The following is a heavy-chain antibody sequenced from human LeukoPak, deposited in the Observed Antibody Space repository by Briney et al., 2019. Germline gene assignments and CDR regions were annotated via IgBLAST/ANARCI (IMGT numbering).Heavy chain of an antibody. CDR3: ARPAGIAPAYYYYYGMDV. Sequence: SVKVSCRASGGTYSSYAISWVRQAPGQGLEWMGGIIPIFGTANYAQKFQGRVTITADESTSTAYMELSSLRSEDTAVYYCARPAGIAPAYYYYYGMDVWGQGTTVTVSS. V-gene: IGHV1-69*13. CDR1: GGTYSSYA. D-gene: IGHD6-13*01. J-gene: IGHJ6*02. CDR2: IIPIFGTA.